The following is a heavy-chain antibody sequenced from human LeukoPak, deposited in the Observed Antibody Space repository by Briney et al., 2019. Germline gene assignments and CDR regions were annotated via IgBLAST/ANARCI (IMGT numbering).Heavy chain of an antibody. CDR3: ARGRKIGGYYFGMDV. CDR1: GFTVSSNY. Sequence: PGGSLRLSCAASGFTVSSNYMSWVRQAPGKGLEWVSVIYSGGSTYYADSVKGRFTISRDNSKNTLYLQMNSLRAEDAAVYYCARGRKIGGYYFGMDVWGQGTTVTVSS. V-gene: IGHV3-53*01. D-gene: IGHD3-16*01. J-gene: IGHJ6*02. CDR2: IYSGGST.